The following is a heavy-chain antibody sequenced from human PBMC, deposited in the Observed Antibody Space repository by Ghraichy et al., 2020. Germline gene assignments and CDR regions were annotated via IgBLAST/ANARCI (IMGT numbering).Heavy chain of an antibody. Sequence: SETLSLTCAVYGGSFSGYYWSWIRQPPGKGLEWIGEINHSGSTNYNPSLKSRVTISVDTSKNQFSLKLSSVTAADTAVYYCARGLTMVQGVLLGYYYYYYMDVWGKGTTVTVSS. V-gene: IGHV4-34*01. CDR1: GGSFSGYY. J-gene: IGHJ6*03. D-gene: IGHD3-10*01. CDR2: INHSGST. CDR3: ARGLTMVQGVLLGYYYYYYMDV.